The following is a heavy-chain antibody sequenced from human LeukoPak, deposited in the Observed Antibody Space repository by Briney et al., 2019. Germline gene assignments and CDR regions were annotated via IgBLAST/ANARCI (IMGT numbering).Heavy chain of an antibody. Sequence: QPGGALRLACSASGFTFDYYGGRWVRQARGRVLEWVYGINWNGGITADVECVKGRFDIYRDNAKNPLYLQLNSLRAEDTALYYCARDIKDSDIVVVIASPWRQGTLVTVSS. CDR2: INWNGGIT. D-gene: IGHD2-21*01. J-gene: IGHJ4*02. CDR1: GFTFDYYG. V-gene: IGHV3-20*04. CDR3: ARDIKDSDIVVVIASP.